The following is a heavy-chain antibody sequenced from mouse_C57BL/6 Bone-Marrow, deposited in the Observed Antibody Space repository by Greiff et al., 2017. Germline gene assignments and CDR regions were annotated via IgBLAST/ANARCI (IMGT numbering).Heavy chain of an antibody. CDR1: GYSITSGYY. CDR3: ARGVCGSSDYAMDY. V-gene: IGHV3-6*01. J-gene: IGHJ4*01. D-gene: IGHD1-1*01. CDR2: LSCDGST. Sequence: DVKLVESGPGLVKPSQSLSLTCSVTGYSITSGYYWNWIRQFPGNKLEWMRFLSCDGSTNYNASLKNPISLTPDTSTNPFFLKLTSVTPEDTATYYGARGVCGSSDYAMDYWGQGTLVTVSA.